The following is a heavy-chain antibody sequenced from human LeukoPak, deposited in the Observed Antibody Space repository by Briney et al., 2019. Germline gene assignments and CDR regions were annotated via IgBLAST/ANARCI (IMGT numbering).Heavy chain of an antibody. D-gene: IGHD2-15*01. CDR3: ARWVYSSRYCSGGSCYDVRYYLDF. Sequence: SETLSLTCTVSGGSLSSNNYYWGWIRQPPGKGLEWIGNIYYSGSTYYNPSLKNRVTISVDTSKSQFSLKLSSVTAADTAVYYCARWVYSSRYCSGGSCYDVRYYLDFWGQGTPVTVSS. V-gene: IGHV4-39*01. J-gene: IGHJ4*02. CDR2: IYYSGST. CDR1: GGSLSSNNYY.